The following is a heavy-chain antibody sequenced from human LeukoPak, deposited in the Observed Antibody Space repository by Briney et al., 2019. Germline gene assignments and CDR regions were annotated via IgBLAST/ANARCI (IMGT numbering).Heavy chain of an antibody. CDR2: IKCDGSEK. CDR1: GYTFSSSW. D-gene: IGHD6-6*01. CDR3: VRARNSSSSGYFDY. Sequence: GGSLRLSCAASGYTFSSSWMHWVCQAPAKGLEWVADIKCDGSEKYYVDSVKGRLTISRDNAKNSLYLQVNSLRAEDMTVHYCVRARNSSSSGYFDYWGQGALVTVSS. V-gene: IGHV3-52*01. J-gene: IGHJ4*02.